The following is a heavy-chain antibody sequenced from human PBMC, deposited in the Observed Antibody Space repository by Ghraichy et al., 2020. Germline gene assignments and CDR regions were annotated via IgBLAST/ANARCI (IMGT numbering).Heavy chain of an antibody. CDR2: ISPKSTVT. CDR3: ARAVATMGFDN. CDR1: GYTFTDHY. V-gene: IGHV1-2*06. Sequence: VKVSCKASGYTFTDHYMHWVRQAPGQGLEWVGRISPKSTVTNYAQKFQGRVTMTRDTSTSTVYMELSRLTSDDTAVYYCARAVATMGFDNWGQGTLVTVSS. J-gene: IGHJ4*02. D-gene: IGHD5-12*01.